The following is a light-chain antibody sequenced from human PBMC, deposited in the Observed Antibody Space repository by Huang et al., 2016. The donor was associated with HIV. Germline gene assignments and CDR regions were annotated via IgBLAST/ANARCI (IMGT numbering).Light chain of an antibody. J-gene: IGKJ3*01. CDR2: AAS. V-gene: IGKV3-15*01. CDR1: QIVSSH. CDR3: QQYNDFRST. Sequence: ETVMTQSPVTLSVSPGDRASLSCRSSQIVSSHLAWYQQKPGQAPRLLIYAASTRATVVPARFSGSGAWTEFTLTISTLQSEDSAVYYCQQYNDFRSTFGPGTRVEIK.